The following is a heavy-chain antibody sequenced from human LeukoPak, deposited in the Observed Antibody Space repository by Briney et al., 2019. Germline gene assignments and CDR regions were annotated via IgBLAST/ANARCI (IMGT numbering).Heavy chain of an antibody. D-gene: IGHD3-22*01. V-gene: IGHV3-23*01. CDR2: ITGSAGST. CDR3: AKSSYYDSSGYYREYYFDY. CDR1: GFTFSSYW. Sequence: PGGSLRLSCEVSGFTFSSYWMNWVRQAPGKGLEWVSGITGSAGSTHYADSVKGRFTISRDNTKNTLYLQMNSLRAEDTAIYYCAKSSYYDSSGYYREYYFDYWGQGTLVTVSS. J-gene: IGHJ4*02.